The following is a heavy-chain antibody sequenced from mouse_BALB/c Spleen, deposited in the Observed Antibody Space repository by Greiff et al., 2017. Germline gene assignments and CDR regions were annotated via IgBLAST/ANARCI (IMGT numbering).Heavy chain of an antibody. Sequence: EVQVVESGGGLVKPGGSLKLSCAASGFTFSSYAMSWVRQTPEKRLEWVASISSGGSTYYPDSVKGRFTISRDNARNILYLQMSSLRSEDTAMYYCARGGGYDYYAMDYWGQGTSVTVSS. CDR3: ARGGGYDYYAMDY. CDR1: GFTFSSYA. D-gene: IGHD2-2*01. CDR2: ISSGGST. V-gene: IGHV5-6-5*01. J-gene: IGHJ4*01.